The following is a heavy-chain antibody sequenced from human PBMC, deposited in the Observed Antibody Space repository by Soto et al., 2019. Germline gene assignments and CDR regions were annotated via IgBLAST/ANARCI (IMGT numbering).Heavy chain of an antibody. D-gene: IGHD2-2*01. J-gene: IGHJ6*02. Sequence: GGSLRLSCAASGFTVSSYAMHWVRQAPGKGLEWVAVISYDGSNKYYADSVKGRFTISRDNSKNTLYLQMNSLRAEDTAVYYCAKGPAIVLVPAAMNYYYGMDVWGQGTTVTVSS. CDR3: AKGPAIVLVPAAMNYYYGMDV. V-gene: IGHV3-30-3*01. CDR1: GFTVSSYA. CDR2: ISYDGSNK.